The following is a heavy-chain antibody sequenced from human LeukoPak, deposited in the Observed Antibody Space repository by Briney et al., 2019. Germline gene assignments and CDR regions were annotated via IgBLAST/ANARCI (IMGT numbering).Heavy chain of an antibody. CDR1: GFTFSSYE. J-gene: IGHJ4*02. CDR3: ARDRERRYSYSIDY. V-gene: IGHV3-48*03. CDR2: ISSSGSTI. D-gene: IGHD5-18*01. Sequence: QPGGYLRLSCAASGFTFSSYEMNWVRQAPGKGLEWVSYISSSGSTIYYADSVKGRFTISRDNAKNSLYLQMNSLRAEDTAVYYCARDRERRYSYSIDYWGQGTLVSVSS.